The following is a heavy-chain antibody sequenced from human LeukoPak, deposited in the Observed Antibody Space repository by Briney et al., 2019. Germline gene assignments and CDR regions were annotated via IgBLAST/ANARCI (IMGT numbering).Heavy chain of an antibody. V-gene: IGHV1-8*01. CDR2: MNPHSDHT. D-gene: IGHD2-21*02. CDR1: GYSFTSFD. J-gene: IGHJ4*02. Sequence: GASVKVSCKASGYSFTSFDVNWVRQATGQGLEWMGWMNPHSDHTGYAQKFQGRVTMTSDTSISTAFMELSSLGSEDTAVYYCTRGFFADGNGDYNKELDFWGQGTQVTVSS. CDR3: TRGFFADGNGDYNKELDF.